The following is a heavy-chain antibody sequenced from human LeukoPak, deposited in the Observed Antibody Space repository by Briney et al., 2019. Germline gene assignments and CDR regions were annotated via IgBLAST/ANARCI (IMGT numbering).Heavy chain of an antibody. V-gene: IGHV4-59*01. D-gene: IGHD4-23*01. CDR1: GGSISSYY. CDR2: IYYSGST. J-gene: IGHJ5*02. Sequence: PSETLSLTCTVSGGSISSYYWSWIRQPPGKGLEWIGYIYYSGSTNYNPSLKSRVTISVDTSKNQFSLKLSSVTAADTAVYYCARVGADYGGNANWFDPWGQGTLVTVSS. CDR3: ARVGADYGGNANWFDP.